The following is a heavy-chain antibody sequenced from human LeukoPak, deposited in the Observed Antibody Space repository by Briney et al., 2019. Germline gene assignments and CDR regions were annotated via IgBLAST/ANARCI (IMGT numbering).Heavy chain of an antibody. CDR1: GGSISSYY. Sequence: KPSETLSLTCTVSGGSISSYYWGWIRQPPGKGLEWIGSIYYSGSTYYNPSLKSRVTISVDTSKNQFSLKLSSVTAADTAVYYCARGLNDGSGSYYSNNWFDPWGQGTLVTVSS. D-gene: IGHD3-10*01. J-gene: IGHJ5*02. CDR2: IYYSGST. CDR3: ARGLNDGSGSYYSNNWFDP. V-gene: IGHV4-39*07.